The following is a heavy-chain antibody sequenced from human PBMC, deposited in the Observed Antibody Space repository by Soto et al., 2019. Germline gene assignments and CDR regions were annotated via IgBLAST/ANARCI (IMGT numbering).Heavy chain of an antibody. J-gene: IGHJ4*02. CDR1: GFTFSSYG. CDR3: ARDVSSGWYFNY. CDR2: IWYDGSNK. Sequence: GGSLRLSCAASGFTFSSYGMHWVRQAPGKGLEWVAVIWYDGSNKYYADSVKGRFTISRDNSKNTLYLQMNSLRAEDTAVYYCARDVSSGWYFNYWGQGTLVTVSS. V-gene: IGHV3-33*01. D-gene: IGHD6-19*01.